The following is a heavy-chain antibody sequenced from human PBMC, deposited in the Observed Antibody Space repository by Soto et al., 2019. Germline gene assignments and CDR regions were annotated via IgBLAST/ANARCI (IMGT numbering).Heavy chain of an antibody. V-gene: IGHV1-18*04. D-gene: IGHD2-21*02. Sequence: ASVKVSCKASGYTFTSYGISWVRQAPGQGLEWMGWINACNGNTNYSQKIQGRVTMTTDTSASTAYMELSSLRSEDTAVYYCARDGGDGGYYYYGMDVWGQGTTVTVSS. CDR3: ARDGGDGGYYYYGMDV. CDR1: GYTFTSYG. CDR2: INACNGNT. J-gene: IGHJ6*02.